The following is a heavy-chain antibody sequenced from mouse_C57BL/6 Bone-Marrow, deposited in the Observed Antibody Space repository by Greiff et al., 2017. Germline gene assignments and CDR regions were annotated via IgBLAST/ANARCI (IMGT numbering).Heavy chain of an antibody. J-gene: IGHJ2*01. CDR1: GFTFSDYG. CDR2: ISNLAYSI. CDR3: ARHYGNREDYFDY. Sequence: EVMLVESGGGLVQPGGSLKLSCAASGFTFSDYGMAWVRQAPWKGPEWVAFISNLAYSIYYADTVTGRFTISRENAKNTLYLEMSSLRSEDTAMYYCARHYGNREDYFDYWGQGTTLTVSS. V-gene: IGHV5-15*04. D-gene: IGHD1-1*01.